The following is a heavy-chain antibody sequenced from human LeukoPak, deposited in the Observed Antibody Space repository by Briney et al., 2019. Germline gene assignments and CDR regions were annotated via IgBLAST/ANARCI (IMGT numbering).Heavy chain of an antibody. Sequence: PSETLSLTCTVSGGSISSGDYYWSSLRQPPGMGLEWIGNIYYSGSTYYNPSLKSRVSISVDTSKNQFSLALYSVTAADTAFYYCARGKVFDPWGQGTLVTVSS. CDR1: GGSISSGDYY. V-gene: IGHV4-30-4*08. J-gene: IGHJ5*02. CDR3: ARGKVFDP. CDR2: IYYSGST.